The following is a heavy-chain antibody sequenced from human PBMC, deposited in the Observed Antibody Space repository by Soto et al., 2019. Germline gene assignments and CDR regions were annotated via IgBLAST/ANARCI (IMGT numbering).Heavy chain of an antibody. V-gene: IGHV4-34*01. CDR2: INHSGST. CDR1: GGSFSGYY. CDR3: ASRRVPAATRNNWFDP. J-gene: IGHJ5*02. Sequence: PSETLSLTCAVYGGSFSGYYWSWIRQPPGKGLEWIGEINHSGSTNYNPPLKSRVTMSVDTSKNQFSLKLSSVTAADTAVYYCASRRVPAATRNNWFDPWGQGTLVTVSS. D-gene: IGHD2-2*01.